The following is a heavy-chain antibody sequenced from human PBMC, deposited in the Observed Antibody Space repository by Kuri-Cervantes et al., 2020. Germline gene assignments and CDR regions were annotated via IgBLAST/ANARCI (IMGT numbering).Heavy chain of an antibody. D-gene: IGHD6-19*01. CDR3: ARDAGAVSGVKYKYFDY. CDR1: VDSVSSNSAA. Sequence: SQALSLTSAMPVDSVSSNSAAWNWIRQSPSRGLAWLERTYYRSKWYNDYAVTVKSRITMNTDTTKNQFSLQMYSVTPEDTAVYYCARDAGAVSGVKYKYFDYWGQGTLVTVSS. V-gene: IGHV6-1*01. CDR2: TYYRSKWYN. J-gene: IGHJ4*02.